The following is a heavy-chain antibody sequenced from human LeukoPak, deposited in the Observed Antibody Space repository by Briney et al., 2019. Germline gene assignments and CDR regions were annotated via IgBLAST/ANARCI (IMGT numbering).Heavy chain of an antibody. V-gene: IGHV3-23*01. CDR3: AKLTCRGLVRAAYFAH. D-gene: IGHD3-10*01. J-gene: IGHJ4*02. CDR2: FSGRGQST. Sequence: GGSLRLSCAASGFTFDNYAMTWVRQAPGKGLEWVSGFSGRGQSTYYADSVKGRFTISRDNSKNTLYLQMNSLRAEDTAVYYCAKLTCRGLVRAAYFAHWGQGTLVTVSS. CDR1: GFTFDNYA.